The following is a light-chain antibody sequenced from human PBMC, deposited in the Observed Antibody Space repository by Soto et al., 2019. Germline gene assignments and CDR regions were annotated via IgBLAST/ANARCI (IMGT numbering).Light chain of an antibody. J-gene: IGKJ1*01. Sequence: DIHLTQSPSTLSASVGDRVTITCRASQSIDKWLAWYQQKPGKAPKVLIYQASGLETGVPSRFSGSGFGTEFTLTISSLQPDDFATYYCQQYLTYPRTFGQGTEVEIK. CDR1: QSIDKW. CDR2: QAS. CDR3: QQYLTYPRT. V-gene: IGKV1-5*03.